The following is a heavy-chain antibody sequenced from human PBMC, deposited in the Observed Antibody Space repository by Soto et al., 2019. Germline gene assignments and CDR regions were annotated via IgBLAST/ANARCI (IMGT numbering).Heavy chain of an antibody. Sequence: QVQLVQSGAEVKKPGSSVKVSCKASGGTFSSYAISWVRQAPGQGLEWMGGIIPIFGTANYAQKFQGRVTITAEECTSTAYMELSSLRSEDTAVYYCARDNGNDFWSGYYTGVYWFDPWGQGTLVTVSS. J-gene: IGHJ5*02. CDR3: ARDNGNDFWSGYYTGVYWFDP. V-gene: IGHV1-69*01. CDR1: GGTFSSYA. CDR2: IIPIFGTA. D-gene: IGHD3-3*01.